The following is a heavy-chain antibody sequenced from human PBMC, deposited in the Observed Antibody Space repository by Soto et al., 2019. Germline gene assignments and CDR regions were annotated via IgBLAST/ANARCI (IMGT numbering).Heavy chain of an antibody. J-gene: IGHJ6*02. CDR2: IYTTGST. V-gene: IGHV4-4*07. D-gene: IGHD3-22*01. CDR3: AREGGYFDSSGSGVYHYHGVDV. Sequence: GPVTSSETLSLTCTVSGGSISTYFWSWIRQPAGGGLEWIGRIYTTGSTNYNPSLKSRVTMSLDTSRNQFSLKLSSVTAADTAVYYCAREGGYFDSSGSGVYHYHGVDVWGQGTTVTVSS. CDR1: GGSISTYF.